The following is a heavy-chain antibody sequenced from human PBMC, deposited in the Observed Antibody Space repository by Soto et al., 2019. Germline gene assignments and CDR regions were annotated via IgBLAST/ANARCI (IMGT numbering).Heavy chain of an antibody. CDR3: ASGSIGAAGTGWYFDL. J-gene: IGHJ2*01. CDR1: GFTFSSYG. D-gene: IGHD6-13*01. CDR2: IWYDGSNK. V-gene: IGHV3-33*01. Sequence: QVQLVESGGGVVQPGRSLRLSCAASGFTFSSYGMHWVRQAPGKGLEWVAVIWYDGSNKYYADSVKGRFTISRDNSQNXLYLQMNSLRAEDTAVYYCASGSIGAAGTGWYFDLWGRGTLVTVSS.